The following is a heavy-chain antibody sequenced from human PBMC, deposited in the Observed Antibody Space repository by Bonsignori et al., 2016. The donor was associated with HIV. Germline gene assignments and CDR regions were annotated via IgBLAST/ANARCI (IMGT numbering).Heavy chain of an antibody. D-gene: IGHD3-16*02. CDR3: ARDRFDYVWGNYRRNAYYFDY. CDR1: GGSFRDYY. J-gene: IGHJ4*02. CDR2: IDHTGST. V-gene: IGHV4-34*01. Sequence: QVQLQQWGAGLLKASETLSLTCAVYGGSFRDYYWSWIRQSPGKGLEWIGEIDHTGSTNYNPSLKSRVTISVDMSKNQFSLRLSSVTAADTAIYYCARDRFDYVWGNYRRNAYYFDYWGQGAPVTVSS.